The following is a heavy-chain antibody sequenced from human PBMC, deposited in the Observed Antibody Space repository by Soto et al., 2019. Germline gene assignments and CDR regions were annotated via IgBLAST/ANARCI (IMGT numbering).Heavy chain of an antibody. CDR3: ARVLGATYYYDSSGYYGGVHFDY. V-gene: IGHV4-30-4*01. Sequence: QVQLQESGPGLVKPSQTLSLTCTVSGGSISSGDYYWSWIRQPPGKGPEWIGYIYYSGSTYYNPSLKSRVTISVDTSKNQFSLKLSSVTAADTAVYYCARVLGATYYYDSSGYYGGVHFDYWGQGTLVTVSS. CDR2: IYYSGST. CDR1: GGSISSGDYY. D-gene: IGHD3-22*01. J-gene: IGHJ4*02.